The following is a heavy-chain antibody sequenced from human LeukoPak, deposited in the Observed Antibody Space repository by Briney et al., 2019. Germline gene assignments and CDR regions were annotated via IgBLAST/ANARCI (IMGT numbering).Heavy chain of an antibody. D-gene: IGHD3-10*01. CDR2: IYYSENT. V-gene: IGHV4-59*01. J-gene: IGHJ4*02. CDR1: GGSISNYY. CDR3: AREGLASMVRGVIGY. Sequence: PSETLSLTCTVSGGSISNYYWSWIRQAPAKGLEWIAYIYYSENTNYNPSLKSRVTISVDTSKNQFSLKLSSVTAADTAVYYCAREGLASMVRGVIGYWGQGTLVTVSS.